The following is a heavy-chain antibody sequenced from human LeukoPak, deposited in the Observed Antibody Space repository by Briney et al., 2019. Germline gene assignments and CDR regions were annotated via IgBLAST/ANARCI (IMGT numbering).Heavy chain of an antibody. V-gene: IGHV3-23*01. D-gene: IGHD6-19*01. Sequence: GGSLRLSCAASGFTFSSYAMSWVRQAPGKGLEWVSAISGSGGSTYYADSVKGRFTISRDNSKNTLYLQMNSLRAEDTAVYYCAKVYSSGWYGNYYFDYWGQGTLVTVSS. CDR2: ISGSGGST. CDR1: GFTFSSYA. CDR3: AKVYSSGWYGNYYFDY. J-gene: IGHJ4*02.